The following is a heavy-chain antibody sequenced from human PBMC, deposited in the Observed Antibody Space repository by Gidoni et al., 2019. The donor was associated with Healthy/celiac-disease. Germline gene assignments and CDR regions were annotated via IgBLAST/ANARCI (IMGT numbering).Heavy chain of an antibody. CDR1: GFTFSSYA. CDR3: AKVRGRYDFWSGYNWFDP. D-gene: IGHD3-3*01. J-gene: IGHJ5*02. CDR2: ISGSGGST. Sequence: EVQLLESGGGLVQPGGSLRLSCAASGFTFSSYAMSWVRQAPGKGLEWVSAISGSGGSTYDEDSVKGRFTISRDNSKNTLYLQMNSLRAEDTAVYYCAKVRGRYDFWSGYNWFDPWGQGTLVTVSS. V-gene: IGHV3-23*01.